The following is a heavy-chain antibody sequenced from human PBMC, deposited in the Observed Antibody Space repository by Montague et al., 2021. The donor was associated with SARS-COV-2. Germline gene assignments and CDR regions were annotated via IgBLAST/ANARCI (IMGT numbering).Heavy chain of an antibody. J-gene: IGHJ6*02. CDR3: ARMDILTGYYAYGMDV. Sequence: PALVTPTQTLTLTCTFSGFSLSTSGMCVSWIRQPPGKALEWLALIDWDDDKYYSTSLKTRLTISKDTSKNQVVLTVTNMDPVDTATYYCARMDILTGYYAYGMDVWGQGTTVTVSS. CDR2: IDWDDDK. CDR1: GFSLSTSGMC. V-gene: IGHV2-70*01. D-gene: IGHD3-9*01.